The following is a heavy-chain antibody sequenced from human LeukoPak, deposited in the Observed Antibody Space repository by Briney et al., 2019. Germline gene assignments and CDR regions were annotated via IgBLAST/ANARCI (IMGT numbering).Heavy chain of an antibody. CDR2: IIPIFGTA. CDR3: ARALPNYYDSSGYYY. CDR1: EGTFSSYA. V-gene: IGHV1-69*05. Sequence: ASVKVSCKASEGTFSSYAISWVRQAPGQGLEWMGGIIPIFGTANYAQKFQGRATITTDESTSTAYMELSSLRSEDTAVYYCARALPNYYDSSGYYYWGREPWSPSPQ. J-gene: IGHJ4*02. D-gene: IGHD3-22*01.